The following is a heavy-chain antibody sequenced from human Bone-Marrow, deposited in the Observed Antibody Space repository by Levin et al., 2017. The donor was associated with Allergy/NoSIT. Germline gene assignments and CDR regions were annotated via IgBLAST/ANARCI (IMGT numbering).Heavy chain of an antibody. Sequence: VASVKVSCKASGYTFTNYGINWVRQAPGQGLEWMGWISTYNDNTNYAQNLQGRVTMTTDTSTSTAYMELRGLRSDDTAMYYCARVRRICSGGSCTAVGAFDIWGQGTMVTVSA. CDR2: ISTYNDNT. J-gene: IGHJ3*02. CDR1: GYTFTNYG. D-gene: IGHD2-15*01. CDR3: ARVRRICSGGSCTAVGAFDI. V-gene: IGHV1-18*01.